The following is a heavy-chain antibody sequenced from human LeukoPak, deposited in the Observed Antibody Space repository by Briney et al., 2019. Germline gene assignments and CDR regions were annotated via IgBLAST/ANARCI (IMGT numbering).Heavy chain of an antibody. CDR1: GFTFSSYA. J-gene: IGHJ4*02. V-gene: IGHV3-23*01. CDR3: AKDKGDIVVVPAVSGY. CDR2: ISGSGGST. Sequence: PGGSLRLSCAASGFTFSSYAMSWVRQAPGKGLEWVSAISGSGGSTYYADSVKGRFTISRDNSKNTLYLQMNSLRAEDTAVYYCAKDKGDIVVVPAVSGYWGQGTLVTVSS. D-gene: IGHD2-2*01.